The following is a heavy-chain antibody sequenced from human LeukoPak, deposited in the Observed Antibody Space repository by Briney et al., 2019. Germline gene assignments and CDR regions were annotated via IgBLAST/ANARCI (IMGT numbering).Heavy chain of an antibody. J-gene: IGHJ6*02. CDR3: ARDPGGSGYYPYYYYGMDV. V-gene: IGHV4-39*07. Sequence: SETLSLTCTVSGGSISSSSYYWGWIRQPPGKGLEWIGSIYYSGSTYYNPSLKSRVTISVDTSKNQFSLKLSSVTAADTAVYYCARDPGGSGYYPYYYYGMDVWGQGTTVTVSS. D-gene: IGHD3-22*01. CDR2: IYYSGST. CDR1: GGSISSSSYY.